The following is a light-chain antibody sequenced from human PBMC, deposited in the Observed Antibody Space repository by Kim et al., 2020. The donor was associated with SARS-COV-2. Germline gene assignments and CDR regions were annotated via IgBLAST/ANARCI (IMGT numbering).Light chain of an antibody. V-gene: IGKV1-12*01. CDR3: QQANSFPRT. CDR2: AAS. Sequence: DIQITQSPSSVSASVGDRVTITCRASQGIGSWLAWYQQKPGKVPELLIYAASSLQSGVPSRFSGSGSGTDFTLTISSLQPEDFATYYCQQANSFPRTFGQGTKVDIK. J-gene: IGKJ1*01. CDR1: QGIGSW.